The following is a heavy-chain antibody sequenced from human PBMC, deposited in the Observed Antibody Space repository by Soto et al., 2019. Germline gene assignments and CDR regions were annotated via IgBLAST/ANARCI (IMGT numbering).Heavy chain of an antibody. V-gene: IGHV5-51*01. CDR3: GRALKDTVRANLVFNI. J-gene: IGHJ3*02. CDR1: GYIFTSHW. Sequence: GESLKISCKGSGYIFTSHWIGWVRQMPGKGLEWLGIIYPGDSDTRYSPSFQGQVTISADKSITTAYLQWSSLKASDTAMYYCGRALKDTVRANLVFNIGGKGKRATVPS. D-gene: IGHD5-18*01. CDR2: IYPGDSDT.